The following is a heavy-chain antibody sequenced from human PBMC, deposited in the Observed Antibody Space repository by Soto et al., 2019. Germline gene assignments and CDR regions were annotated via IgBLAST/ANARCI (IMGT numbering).Heavy chain of an antibody. J-gene: IGHJ4*02. CDR1: GGTFSSYT. Sequence: QVQLVQSGAEVKKPGSSVKVSCKASGGTFSSYTISWVRQAPGQGLEWMGRIIPILGIANYAQKFQGRVTITADKSTSTAYMELISLRSEDTAVYYCARDSYDYIWGSYRPDIVPPRFDYWGQGTLVTVSS. V-gene: IGHV1-69*08. CDR3: ARDSYDYIWGSYRPDIVPPRFDY. D-gene: IGHD3-16*02. CDR2: IIPILGIA.